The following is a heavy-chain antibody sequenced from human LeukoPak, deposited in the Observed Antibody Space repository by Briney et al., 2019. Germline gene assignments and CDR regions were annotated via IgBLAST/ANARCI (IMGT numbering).Heavy chain of an antibody. D-gene: IGHD1-26*01. J-gene: IGHJ5*02. CDR3: AREVVGATLNWFDP. CDR2: IIPIFGTA. V-gene: IGHV1-69*05. Sequence: SVKVSCKASGYTFTSYGISWVRQAPGQGLEWMGGIIPIFGTANYAQKFQGRVTITTDESTSTAYMELSSLRSEDTAVYYCAREVVGATLNWFDPWGQGTLVTVSS. CDR1: GYTFTSYG.